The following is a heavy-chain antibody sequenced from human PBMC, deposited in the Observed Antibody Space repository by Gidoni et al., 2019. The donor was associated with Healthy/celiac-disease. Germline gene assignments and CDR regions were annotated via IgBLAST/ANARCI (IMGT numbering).Heavy chain of an antibody. CDR1: GFTFSDYY. CDR3: ARWYCTNGVCYPPLYYYYMDV. CDR2: ISSSSSYT. J-gene: IGHJ6*03. Sequence: QVQLVESGGGLVKPGGSLRLSCAASGFTFSDYYMSWIRQAPGKGLEWVSYISSSSSYTNYADSVKGRFTISRDNAKNSLYLQMNSLRAEDTAVYYCARWYCTNGVCYPPLYYYYMDVWGKGTTVTVSS. D-gene: IGHD2-8*01. V-gene: IGHV3-11*06.